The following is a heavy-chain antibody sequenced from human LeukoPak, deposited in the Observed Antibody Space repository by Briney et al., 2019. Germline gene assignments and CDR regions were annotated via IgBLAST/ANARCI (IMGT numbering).Heavy chain of an antibody. Sequence: GASVKASCKASGYTFTSYGISWVRQAPGQGLEWMGWISAYNGNTNYAQKLQGRVTMTTDTSTSTAYMELRSLRSDDTAVYYCARDSGDIVVVPAARNFDYWGQGTLVTVSS. CDR1: GYTFTSYG. J-gene: IGHJ4*02. CDR3: ARDSGDIVVVPAARNFDY. D-gene: IGHD2-2*01. CDR2: ISAYNGNT. V-gene: IGHV1-18*01.